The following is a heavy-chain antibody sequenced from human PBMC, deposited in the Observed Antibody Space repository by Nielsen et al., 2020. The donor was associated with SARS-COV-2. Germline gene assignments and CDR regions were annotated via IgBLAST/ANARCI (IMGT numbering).Heavy chain of an antibody. D-gene: IGHD6-6*01. CDR1: GFTVSSNY. J-gene: IGHJ4*02. V-gene: IGHV3-66*01. Sequence: GESLKISCAASGFTVSSNYMSWVRQAPGKGLEWVSVIYSGGSTYYADSVKGRFTISRDNSKNTLYLQMNSLRAEDTAVYYYTIAARRGFDYWGQGTLVTVSS. CDR2: IYSGGST. CDR3: TIAARRGFDY.